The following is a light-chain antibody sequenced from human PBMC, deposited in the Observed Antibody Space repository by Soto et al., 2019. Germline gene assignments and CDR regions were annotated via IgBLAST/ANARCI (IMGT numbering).Light chain of an antibody. CDR1: SSNIGINT. Sequence: QSVLTQPPSASGTPGQRVTISCSGSSSNIGINTVNWYQQLPGAAPKLLICSNSLRPSGVPDRFSGSKSGTSASLAISGLQSEDETDYYCAAWDDSLNGVVFGGGTKLTVL. CDR3: AAWDDSLNGVV. V-gene: IGLV1-44*01. J-gene: IGLJ2*01. CDR2: SNS.